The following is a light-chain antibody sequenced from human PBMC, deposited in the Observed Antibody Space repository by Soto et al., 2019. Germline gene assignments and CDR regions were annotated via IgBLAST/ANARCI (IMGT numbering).Light chain of an antibody. CDR3: QQYGRSWT. V-gene: IGKV3-20*01. CDR2: GAS. Sequence: EIVMTQSPATLSVSPGERATLSCRASQNIFSNYLAWYQQKPGQAPRLLIYGASTRATGIADRFSGGGSGTDFTLTISRLEPEDFAVYHCQQYGRSWTFGQGTRVEIK. CDR1: QNIFSNY. J-gene: IGKJ1*01.